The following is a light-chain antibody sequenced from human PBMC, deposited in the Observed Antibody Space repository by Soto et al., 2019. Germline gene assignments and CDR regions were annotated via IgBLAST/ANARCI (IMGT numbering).Light chain of an antibody. CDR2: EGS. CDR1: SSDVGSYNL. CDR3: CSYAGRSIWV. Sequence: QSALTQPSSVSGSPGQSITISCTGTSSDVGSYNLVSWYQQHPGKVPKLLIYEGSERPSGVSNRFSGSASGNTASLTISGLQAEDEADYYCCSYAGRSIWVFGGGTQLTVL. J-gene: IGLJ3*02. V-gene: IGLV2-23*01.